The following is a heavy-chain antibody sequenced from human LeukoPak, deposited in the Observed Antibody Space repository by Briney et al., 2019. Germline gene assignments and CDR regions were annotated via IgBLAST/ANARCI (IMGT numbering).Heavy chain of an antibody. CDR3: ARGIVVVPAAQRPVDYFDY. V-gene: IGHV1-3*01. J-gene: IGHJ4*02. CDR2: INAGNGNT. CDR1: GYTFTSYA. Sequence: ASVKVSCKASGYTFTSYAMHWVRQAPGQRLEWMGWINAGNGNTKYSQKFQGRDTITRDTSASTAYMELSSLRSEDTAVYYCARGIVVVPAAQRPVDYFDYWGQGTLVTVSS. D-gene: IGHD2-2*01.